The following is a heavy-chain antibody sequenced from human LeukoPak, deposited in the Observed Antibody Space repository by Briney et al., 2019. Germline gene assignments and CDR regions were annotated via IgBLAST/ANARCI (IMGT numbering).Heavy chain of an antibody. V-gene: IGHV4-4*07. CDR1: GGSINYHY. CDR3: ARSYYDSSGYEFDY. J-gene: IGHJ4*02. D-gene: IGHD3-22*01. CDR2: IYTSGST. Sequence: PSETLSLTCTVSGGSINYHYWSWIRQPAGKGLEWIGRIYTSGSTNYNPSLKSRVTMSVDTSKNQFSLKLSSMTAADTAVYYCARSYYDSSGYEFDYWGQGTLVTVSS.